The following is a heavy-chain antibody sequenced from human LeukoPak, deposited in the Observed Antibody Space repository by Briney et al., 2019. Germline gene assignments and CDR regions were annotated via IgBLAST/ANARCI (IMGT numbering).Heavy chain of an antibody. J-gene: IGHJ4*02. V-gene: IGHV1-2*02. Sequence: ASVTVSCKASGYTFTGYYMHWVRQVPGQGLEWMGWINPNSGGTKYAQKLQGRVTMTTDTSTSTAYMELRSLRSDDTAVYYCARDPPSYYYDSSGYAIRPLDYWGQGTLVTVSS. CDR1: GYTFTGYY. D-gene: IGHD3-22*01. CDR3: ARDPPSYYYDSSGYAIRPLDY. CDR2: INPNSGGT.